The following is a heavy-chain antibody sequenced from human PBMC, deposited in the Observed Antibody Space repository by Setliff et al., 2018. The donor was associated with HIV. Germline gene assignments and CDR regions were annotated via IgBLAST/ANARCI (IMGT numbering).Heavy chain of an antibody. CDR2: IYHSGST. V-gene: IGHV4-38-2*02. CDR3: AREGGELASFDY. J-gene: IGHJ4*02. CDR1: GYSISTTNY. Sequence: PSETLSLTCAVSGYSISTTNYWGWIRQPPGKGLEWIGSIYHSGSTYYNPSLKSRVTLSLDTSKNQFSLKLSSVTAADTAVYYCAREGGELASFDYWGQGTLVTVS. D-gene: IGHD1-26*01.